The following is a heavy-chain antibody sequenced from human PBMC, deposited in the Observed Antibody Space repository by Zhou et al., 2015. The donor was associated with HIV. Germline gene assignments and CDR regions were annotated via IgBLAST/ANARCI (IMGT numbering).Heavy chain of an antibody. D-gene: IGHD6-19*01. CDR2: ISWNSDDV. J-gene: IGHJ6*02. V-gene: IGHV3-9*01. Sequence: EMQLVESGGGLVHPGRSLRLSCAASGFRFDDYAMYWVRQAPGKGLEWLSGISWNSDDVAYADSVKGRFTISRDNAKNSLYLQMNSLRPEDTALYYCAKVAGGSGWLWDYALDVWGQGP. CDR3: AKVAGGSGWLWDYALDV. CDR1: GFRFDDYA.